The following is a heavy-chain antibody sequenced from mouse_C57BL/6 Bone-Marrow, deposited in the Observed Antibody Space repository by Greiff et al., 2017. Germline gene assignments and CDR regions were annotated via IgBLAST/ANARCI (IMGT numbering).Heavy chain of an antibody. CDR2: SRHKANDYTT. CDR3: ARDDYYGSSYPFAY. D-gene: IGHD1-1*01. CDR1: GFTFSDFY. Sequence: EVQVVESGGGLVQSGRSLRLSCATSGFTFSDFYMEWVRQAPGQGLEWIAASRHKANDYTTEYSASVKGRFIVSRDTSQSILYLQMNALRAEDTAIYYCARDDYYGSSYPFAYWGQGTLVTVSA. V-gene: IGHV7-1*01. J-gene: IGHJ3*01.